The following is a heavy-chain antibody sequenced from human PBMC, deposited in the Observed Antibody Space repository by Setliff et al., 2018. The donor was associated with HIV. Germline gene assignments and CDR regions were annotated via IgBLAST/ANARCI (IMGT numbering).Heavy chain of an antibody. Sequence: PSETLSLTCTVSGGSISSGTYYWSWIRQPAGKALEWIGHLYTSGSTNYNPSLKSRVTISVDTSKNQFSLKLYSVTAADTAVYYCASPKERYYYGSGTNVREYYGMDVWGQGTTVTVSS. CDR3: ASPKERYYYGSGTNVREYYGMDV. D-gene: IGHD3-10*01. CDR1: GGSISSGTYY. J-gene: IGHJ6*02. V-gene: IGHV4-61*09. CDR2: LYTSGST.